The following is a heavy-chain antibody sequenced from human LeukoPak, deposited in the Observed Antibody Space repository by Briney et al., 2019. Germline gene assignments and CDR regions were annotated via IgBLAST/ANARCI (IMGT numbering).Heavy chain of an antibody. D-gene: IGHD6-13*01. Sequence: GSLRLSCAASGFTFSSYAMSWVRQAPGKGLEWVSAISGSSGGSTYYADSVKGRFTISRDNSKNTLYLQMNSLRAEDTAVYYCAKEVDSGTRFDPWGQGTLVTVSS. V-gene: IGHV3-23*01. CDR2: ISGSSGGST. J-gene: IGHJ5*02. CDR1: GFTFSSYA. CDR3: AKEVDSGTRFDP.